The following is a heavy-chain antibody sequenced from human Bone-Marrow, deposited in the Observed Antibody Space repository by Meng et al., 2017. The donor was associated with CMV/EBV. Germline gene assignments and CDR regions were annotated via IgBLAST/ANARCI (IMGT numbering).Heavy chain of an antibody. Sequence: ASVKVSCKASGYTFTNYGITWVRQAPGHGLEWMGWISAYNGNTNYAQKLQDRVTMTTDTSTSTAYLSLRSLRSDDTAVYYCARGRVGATEKSFDYWGQGTLVTVSS. CDR1: GYTFTNYG. CDR3: ARGRVGATEKSFDY. CDR2: ISAYNGNT. J-gene: IGHJ4*02. V-gene: IGHV1-18*01. D-gene: IGHD1-26*01.